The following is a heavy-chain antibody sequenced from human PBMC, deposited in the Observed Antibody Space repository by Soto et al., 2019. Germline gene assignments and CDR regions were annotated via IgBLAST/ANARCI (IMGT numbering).Heavy chain of an antibody. Sequence: GGARTRSCAPSGFNFGSCAMHCVRQAPGKELEWVAVISYDGSNKYYADSVKGRFTISRDNSKNTLYLQMNSLRAEDTAVYYFAFDV. J-gene: IGHJ3*01. V-gene: IGHV3-30*01. CDR1: GFNFGSCA. CDR3: AFDV. CDR2: ISYDGSNK.